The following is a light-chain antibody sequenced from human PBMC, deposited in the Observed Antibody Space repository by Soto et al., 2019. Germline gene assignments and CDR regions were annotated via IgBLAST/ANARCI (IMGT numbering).Light chain of an antibody. CDR3: QQYRNWPPIT. Sequence: KQSPATLSVSPGERATLSCRASQSVSSNLAWYQQKPGQAPRLLIYDVSTRATGIPARFSGSGSGAEFTLTISSLQSEDFAVYYCQQYRNWPPITFGQGRRLEIK. CDR2: DVS. CDR1: QSVSSN. V-gene: IGKV3-15*01. J-gene: IGKJ5*01.